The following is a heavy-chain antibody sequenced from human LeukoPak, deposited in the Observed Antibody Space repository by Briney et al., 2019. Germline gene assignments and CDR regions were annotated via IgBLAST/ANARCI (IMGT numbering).Heavy chain of an antibody. CDR2: ISSSSSYI. V-gene: IGHV3-21*01. Sequence: GGSLRLSCAASGFIFSSYSMNWVRQAPGKGLEWVSSISSSSSYIYYADSVKGQFTISRDNAKNSLYLQMSSLRAEDTAVYYCANSGYYYDSSGYYDYWGQGTLVTVSS. J-gene: IGHJ4*02. CDR1: GFIFSSYS. CDR3: ANSGYYYDSSGYYDY. D-gene: IGHD3-22*01.